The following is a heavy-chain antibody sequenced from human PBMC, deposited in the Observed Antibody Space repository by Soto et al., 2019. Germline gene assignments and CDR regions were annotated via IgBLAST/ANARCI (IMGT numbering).Heavy chain of an antibody. CDR2: ISGSGGST. V-gene: IGHV3-23*01. CDR1: GFTFSSYA. J-gene: IGHJ4*02. CDR3: AKDLGYSSSWYEGYFDY. D-gene: IGHD6-13*01. Sequence: VQMLESGGGLVQPAGSLRLSCAASGFTFSSYAMSWVRQAPGKGLEWVSAISGSGGSTYYADSVKGRFTISRDNSKNTLYLQMNSLRAEDTAVYYCAKDLGYSSSWYEGYFDYWGQGTLVTVSS.